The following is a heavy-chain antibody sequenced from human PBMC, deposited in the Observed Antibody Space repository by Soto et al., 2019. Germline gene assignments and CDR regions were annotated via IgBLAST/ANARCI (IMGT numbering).Heavy chain of an antibody. CDR1: GFTFSSYG. V-gene: IGHV3-30*18. CDR3: AKGGSGYYPFDY. CDR2: ISYDGSNK. D-gene: IGHD3-22*01. J-gene: IGHJ4*02. Sequence: GGSLRLSCAASGFTFSSYGMHWVRQAPGKGLEWVAVISYDGSNKYYADSVKGRFTISRDNSKNTLYLQMNSLRAEDTAVYYCAKGGSGYYPFDYWGQGTLVTVSS.